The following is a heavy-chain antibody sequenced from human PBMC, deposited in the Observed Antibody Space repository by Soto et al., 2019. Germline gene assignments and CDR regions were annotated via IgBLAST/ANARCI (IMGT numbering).Heavy chain of an antibody. CDR1: EFTFSSYA. CDR2: ISGSGSRT. CDR3: AKRHSITMVRGVRGYFAY. D-gene: IGHD3-10*01. Sequence: EVQLLESGGGLVQPGGSLRLSCAASEFTFSSYAMNWVRQAPGKGLEWVSGISGSGSRTDYADSVKGRFTISRDNSKNTLYLEMNRLRAEHTAVYYCAKRHSITMVRGVRGYFAYWGQGTLVTVSS. V-gene: IGHV3-23*01. J-gene: IGHJ4*02.